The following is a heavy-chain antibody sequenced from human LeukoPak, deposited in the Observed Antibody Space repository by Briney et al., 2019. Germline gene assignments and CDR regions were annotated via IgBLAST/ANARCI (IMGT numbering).Heavy chain of an antibody. CDR2: INPGSRAT. V-gene: IGHV1-2*02. CDR1: GYTFTGNY. Sequence: ASVKVSCKASGYTFTGNYMHWVRQAPGQGLEWMGWINPGSRATNYAQKFEGRVALTRDTSISTAYLELRSMRSDDTAVYYCAREGSYYASLTGYYFSAFDIWGQGTKVTVSS. J-gene: IGHJ3*02. D-gene: IGHD3-9*01. CDR3: AREGSYYASLTGYYFSAFDI.